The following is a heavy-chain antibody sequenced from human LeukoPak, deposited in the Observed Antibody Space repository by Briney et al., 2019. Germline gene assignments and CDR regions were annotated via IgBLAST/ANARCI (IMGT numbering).Heavy chain of an antibody. J-gene: IGHJ3*02. V-gene: IGHV1-8*02. CDR1: GGTFSSYD. CDR2: MNPNSGNT. CDR3: ATGWELKLYAFDI. D-gene: IGHD1-26*01. Sequence: ASVKVSCKASGGTFSSYDINWVRQATGEGLEWMGWMNPNSGNTGYAQKFQGRVTMTEDTSTDTAYMELSSLRSEDTAVYYCATGWELKLYAFDIWGQGTMVTVSS.